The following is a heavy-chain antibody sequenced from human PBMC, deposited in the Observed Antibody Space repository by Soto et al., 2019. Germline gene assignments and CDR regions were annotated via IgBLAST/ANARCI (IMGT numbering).Heavy chain of an antibody. CDR1: GFSLSSSGVG. CDR3: AHRVSYSVSWYVGWFDS. D-gene: IGHD2-15*01. Sequence: QISLKESGPTLVEPTETLTLTCSFSGFSLSSSGVGVGWFRQAPGKALECLAIIYWYNDRRYTPSLKNRLSITKDTSKNQVVVIMTYMEPVHIGTYYCAHRVSYSVSWYVGWFDSWGQGAPVTVS. CDR2: IYWYNDR. J-gene: IGHJ5*01. V-gene: IGHV2-5*01.